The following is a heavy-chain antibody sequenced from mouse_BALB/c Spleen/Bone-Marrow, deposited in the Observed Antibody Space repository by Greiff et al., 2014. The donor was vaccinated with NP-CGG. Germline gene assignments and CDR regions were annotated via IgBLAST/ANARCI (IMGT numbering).Heavy chain of an antibody. V-gene: IGHV14-3*02. CDR3: ARYDYGVYFDY. CDR2: IDPANGNT. Sequence: VQLQQSGAEVVKPGASVKLSCTASGFNIKDTYMHWVKQRPEQGLEWIGRIDPANGNTKYDPKFQGKTTITADTSSNTAYLQLSSLTSEDTAVYYYARYDYGVYFDYWGQGTTLTVSS. J-gene: IGHJ2*01. CDR1: GFNIKDTY. D-gene: IGHD2-4*01.